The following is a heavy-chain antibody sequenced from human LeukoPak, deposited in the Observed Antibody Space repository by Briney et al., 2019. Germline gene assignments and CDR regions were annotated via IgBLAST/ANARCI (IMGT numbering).Heavy chain of an antibody. CDR3: ARVGYTSSWYGAAYYFGY. D-gene: IGHD6-13*01. J-gene: IGHJ4*02. V-gene: IGHV3-21*04. CDR2: ISSSSSYI. CDR1: GFTFSSYS. Sequence: GGSLRLSCAASGFTFSSYSMNWVRQAPGKGLGWVSSISSSSSYIYYADSVKGRFTISRDNAKNSLFLQMNTLRAEDTAVYYCARVGYTSSWYGAAYYFGYWGQGTLVTVSS.